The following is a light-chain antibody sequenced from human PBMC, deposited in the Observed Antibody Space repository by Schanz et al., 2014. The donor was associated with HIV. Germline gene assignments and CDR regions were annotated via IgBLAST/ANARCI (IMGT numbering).Light chain of an antibody. CDR1: NSNIGSDA. V-gene: IGLV1-44*01. Sequence: QSVLTQPPSASGTPGQRVTISCSGSNSNIGSDAVNWYQQLPGAAPKLLIYANNVRPSGVPDRFSGSKSGTSASLAISGLQSEDEADYYCSSYEGIHNWVFGGGTKLTVL. CDR3: SSYEGIHNWV. CDR2: ANN. J-gene: IGLJ3*02.